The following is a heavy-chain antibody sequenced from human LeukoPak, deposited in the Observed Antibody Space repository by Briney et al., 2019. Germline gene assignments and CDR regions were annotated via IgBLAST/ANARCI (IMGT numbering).Heavy chain of an antibody. CDR3: ARDYSYGPPPFDY. V-gene: IGHV3-74*01. D-gene: IGHD5-18*01. CDR1: GFTFSSYW. Sequence: GGSLRLSCAASGFTFSSYWMHWVRQAPGKGLVWVSRINTDGSSTSYADSVKGRFTISRDNAKNTPYLQMNSLRAEDTAVYYCARDYSYGPPPFDYWGQGTLVTVSS. CDR2: INTDGSST. J-gene: IGHJ4*02.